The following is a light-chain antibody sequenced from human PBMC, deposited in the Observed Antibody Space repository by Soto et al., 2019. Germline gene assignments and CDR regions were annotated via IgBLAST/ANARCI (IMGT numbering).Light chain of an antibody. CDR2: YSS. J-gene: IGKJ1*01. Sequence: EGATLSGRASQSVGIYLAWYQPKPGQALNLLSYYSSKQVPGLPTRFSGSGSGTDFTLTISGLAPEDCAIYYCQQRSKWPPSFGPGTKVDIK. CDR3: QQRSKWPPS. CDR1: QSVGIY. V-gene: IGKV3-11*01.